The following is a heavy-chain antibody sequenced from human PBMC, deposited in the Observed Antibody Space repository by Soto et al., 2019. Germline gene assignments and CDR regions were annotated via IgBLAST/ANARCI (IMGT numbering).Heavy chain of an antibody. CDR1: GFSLSSSGAA. V-gene: IGHV2-5*02. Sequence: QINLKESAPTVVNPTQTLTLTCTFSGFSLSSSGAAVGWIRQPPGRALEWVALLYWDDDKRYNRYNPSLDGTVSVTMDTSKYLVALTLINVDPEETATYFCAHRVTMTMFGLVIDSCVWFDPWGQGTRVSVSS. D-gene: IGHD3-16*01. J-gene: IGHJ5*02. CDR2: LYWDDDK. CDR3: AHRVTMTMFGLVIDSCVWFDP.